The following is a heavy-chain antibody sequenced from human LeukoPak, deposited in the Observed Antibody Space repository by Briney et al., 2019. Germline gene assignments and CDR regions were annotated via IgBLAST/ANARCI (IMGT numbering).Heavy chain of an antibody. Sequence: KAGGSLRLTCAASGFTFSTSAMNWVRQVPGKGLEWVSSIDYDSSHIYYAASVRGRFTISRDNARDSVYLQMDSLRVEDTAVYYCTRDPLRYLRVGHYDYWGQGTLVAVSS. V-gene: IGHV3-21*01. CDR2: IDYDSSHI. J-gene: IGHJ4*02. D-gene: IGHD3-9*01. CDR3: TRDPLRYLRVGHYDY. CDR1: GFTFSTSA.